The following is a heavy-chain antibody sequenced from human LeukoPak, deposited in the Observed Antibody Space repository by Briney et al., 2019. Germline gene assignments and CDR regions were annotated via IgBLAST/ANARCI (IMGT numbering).Heavy chain of an antibody. CDR2: IHPSGML. CDR3: SRGLDSRKLGY. Sequence: SQTPSLTCTVSGASFNSDDQYWNWIRQSPGKGLEWIGSIHPSGMLYNNPSLESRVTMSRDTSKNQFSLNLNSVTAADTAVYFCSRGLDSRKLGYWGQGTLLTVSS. D-gene: IGHD3-22*01. J-gene: IGHJ4*02. V-gene: IGHV4-31*03. CDR1: GASFNSDDQY.